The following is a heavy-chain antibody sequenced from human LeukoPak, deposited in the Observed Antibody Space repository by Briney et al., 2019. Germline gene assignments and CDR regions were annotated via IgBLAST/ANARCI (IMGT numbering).Heavy chain of an antibody. CDR1: GYTLTELS. V-gene: IGHV1-24*01. CDR2: FDPEDGET. Sequence: ASVKVSCKVSGYTLTELSMHWVRQAPGKGLERMGGFDPEDGETIYAQKFQGRVTMTEDTSTDTAYMELSSLRSEDTAVYYCATDFTPYYYYGMGVWGQGTTVTVSS. J-gene: IGHJ6*02. CDR3: ATDFTPYYYYGMGV.